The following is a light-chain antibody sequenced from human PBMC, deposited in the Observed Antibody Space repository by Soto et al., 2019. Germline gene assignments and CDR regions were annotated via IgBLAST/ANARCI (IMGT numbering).Light chain of an antibody. J-gene: IGLJ2*01. Sequence: QPVLTQSPSASASLGASVKLTCTLSSGHSSYAIAWHQQQPEKGPRYLMKVDIDGSHNKGDGIPDRFSGFSAGAERYLTTSRLQAEDEADYYCPSWDTGCAVVFGGGTKLTVL. V-gene: IGLV4-69*01. CDR2: VDIDGSH. CDR1: SGHSSYA. CDR3: PSWDTGCAVV.